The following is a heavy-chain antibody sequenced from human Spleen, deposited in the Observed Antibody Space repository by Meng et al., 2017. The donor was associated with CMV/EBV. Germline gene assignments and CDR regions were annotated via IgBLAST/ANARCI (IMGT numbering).Heavy chain of an antibody. D-gene: IGHD4/OR15-4a*01. CDR1: GGSISSYY. CDR2: IYYSGST. J-gene: IGHJ5*02. CDR3: AREDYFRNWFDP. Sequence: ESLKISCTVSGGSISSYYWSWIRQPPGKGLEWIGYIYYSGSTNYNPSLKSRVTISVDTSKNQFSLKLSSVTAADTAVYYCAREDYFRNWFDPWGQGTLVTVSS. V-gene: IGHV4-59*01.